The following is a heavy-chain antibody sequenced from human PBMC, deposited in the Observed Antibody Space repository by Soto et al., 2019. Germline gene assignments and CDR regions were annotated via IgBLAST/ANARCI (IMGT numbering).Heavy chain of an antibody. CDR3: ARVNTSLNEYYYYYAMDV. J-gene: IGHJ6*02. D-gene: IGHD2-2*01. CDR2: IFYSGST. CDR1: GGSISSSSYY. V-gene: IGHV4-39*01. Sequence: ASETLSLTCTVSGGSISSSSYYWGWIRQPPGKGLEWIGSIFYSGSTYYNPSLKSRVTISVDTSKNQFSLKLSSVTAADTAVYYCARVNTSLNEYYYYYAMDVWGQGTTVTVSS.